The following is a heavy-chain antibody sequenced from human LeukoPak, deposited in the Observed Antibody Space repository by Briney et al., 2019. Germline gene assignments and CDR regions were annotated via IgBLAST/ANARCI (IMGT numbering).Heavy chain of an antibody. J-gene: IGHJ1*01. D-gene: IGHD1-26*01. CDR3: AKKVVVGATSPYSDFQD. CDR2: ISGSGVTT. V-gene: IGHV3-23*01. CDR1: GFTFSSYA. Sequence: GGSLRLSCVASGFTFSSYAMSWVRQAPGKGLEGGSAISGSGVTTHYAGSVKGRFSISRDNSKNTLYLQMNSLRADDTALYYCAKKVVVGATSPYSDFQDWGQGTLVTVSS.